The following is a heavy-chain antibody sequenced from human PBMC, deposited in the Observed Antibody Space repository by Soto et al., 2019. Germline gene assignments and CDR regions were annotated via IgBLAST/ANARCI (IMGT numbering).Heavy chain of an antibody. CDR1: GGSISSYY. V-gene: IGHV4-59*01. CDR3: AAPPRY. Sequence: KLSETLSLTCTVSGGSISSYYWSWIRQPPGKGLEWIGYIYDSGSTNYNPSLKSRVTISVDTSKNQFSLKLTSVTAADTAVYYFAAPPRYWGQGTLFTVSS. CDR2: IYDSGST. D-gene: IGHD6-6*01. J-gene: IGHJ4*02.